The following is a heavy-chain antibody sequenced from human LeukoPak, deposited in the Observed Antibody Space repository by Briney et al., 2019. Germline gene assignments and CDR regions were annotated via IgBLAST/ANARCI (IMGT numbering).Heavy chain of an antibody. CDR2: IYYSGST. CDR3: ARDKGYYYYGMDV. Sequence: PSEILSLTCTVSGGSISSYYWSWIRQPPGKGLEWIGYIYYSGSTNYNPSLKSRVTISVDTSKNQFSLELSSVPAADTAVYYCARDKGYYYYGMDVWGQGTTVTVSS. J-gene: IGHJ6*02. CDR1: GGSISSYY. V-gene: IGHV4-59*01.